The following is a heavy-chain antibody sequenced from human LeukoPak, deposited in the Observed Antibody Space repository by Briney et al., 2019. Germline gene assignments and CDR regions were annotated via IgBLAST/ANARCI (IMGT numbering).Heavy chain of an antibody. D-gene: IGHD3-22*01. CDR3: ARVGFYYDSSGYYTHYYYMDV. J-gene: IGHJ6*03. CDR2: IYHSGST. Sequence: SETLSLTCDVSGYSISSGYYWGWIRQPPGKGLEWIGSIYHSGSTYYNPSLKSRVTISVDTSKNQFSLKLSSVTAADTAVYYCARVGFYYDSSGYYTHYYYMDVWGKGTTVTVSS. V-gene: IGHV4-38-2*01. CDR1: GYSISSGYY.